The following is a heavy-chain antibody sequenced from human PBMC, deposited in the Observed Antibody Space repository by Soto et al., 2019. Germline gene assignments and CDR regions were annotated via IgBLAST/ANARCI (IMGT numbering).Heavy chain of an antibody. CDR3: ARAGQGASCSGGSCYLGASDV. CDR1: GFNFSSYD. D-gene: IGHD2-15*01. V-gene: IGHV3-13*01. CDR2: IGTAGDT. J-gene: IGHJ3*01. Sequence: EVQLVESGGGLVQPGESLRLSCEASGFNFSSYDMHWVRQATGKGLEWVSVIGTAGDTYYPGSVKGRFTISRENAKNSLYLQMNSLIAGDTAVYYCARAGQGASCSGGSCYLGASDVWGQGTMVTVSS.